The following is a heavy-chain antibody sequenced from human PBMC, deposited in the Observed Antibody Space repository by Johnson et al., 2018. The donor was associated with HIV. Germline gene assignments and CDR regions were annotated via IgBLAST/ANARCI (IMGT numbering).Heavy chain of an antibody. CDR3: ARRRVAGDDAFDI. D-gene: IGHD6-19*01. Sequence: QLVESGGGLVKPGGSLRLSCAASGFTFSDYYMSWIRQAPGKGLEWVSYISSSGSTIYYAAPVKGRFTISRDDSKNTLYLQMNTLRAEETDVYFCARRRVAGDDAFDIWGQGTMVTVSS. CDR2: ISSSGSTI. CDR1: GFTFSDYY. V-gene: IGHV3-11*04. J-gene: IGHJ3*02.